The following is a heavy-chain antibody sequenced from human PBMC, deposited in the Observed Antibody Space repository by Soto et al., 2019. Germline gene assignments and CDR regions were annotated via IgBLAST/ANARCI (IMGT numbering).Heavy chain of an antibody. CDR3: ARERSSSWYRHFDY. CDR2: ISYDGSNK. CDR1: GFTFSSYA. V-gene: IGHV3-30-3*01. J-gene: IGHJ4*02. D-gene: IGHD6-13*01. Sequence: PGGSLRLSCAASGFTFSSYAMHWVRQAPGKGLEWVAVISYDGSNKYYADSVKGRFTISRDNSKNTLYLQMNSLRAEDTAVYYCARERSSSWYRHFDYWGQGTLVTVSS.